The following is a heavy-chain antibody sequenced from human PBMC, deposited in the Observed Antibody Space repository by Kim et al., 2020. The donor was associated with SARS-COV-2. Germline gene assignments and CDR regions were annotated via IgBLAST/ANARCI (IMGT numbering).Heavy chain of an antibody. CDR3: ARGLRSYSSSSDPDWYFDL. V-gene: IGHV4-31*02. D-gene: IGHD6-6*01. J-gene: IGHJ2*01. Sequence: SRVTMSVDTSKNQFSLKLSSVTAADTAVYYCARGLRSYSSSSDPDWYFDLWGRGTLVTVSS.